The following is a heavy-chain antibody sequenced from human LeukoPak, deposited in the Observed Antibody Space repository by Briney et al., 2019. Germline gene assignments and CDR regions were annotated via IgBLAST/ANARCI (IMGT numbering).Heavy chain of an antibody. CDR3: ARAGSHWHYVY. CDR1: GFTFSTYW. D-gene: IGHD3-10*01. V-gene: IGHV3-74*01. J-gene: IGHJ4*02. Sequence: GGSLRLSCAASGFTFSTYWMHWVRQAPGKGLVWVSRINSDGSSTSYADSVKGRFTISRDNAKNTLYLQMNSLRADDTAVYYCARAGSHWHYVYWGQGTVVTVSS. CDR2: INSDGSST.